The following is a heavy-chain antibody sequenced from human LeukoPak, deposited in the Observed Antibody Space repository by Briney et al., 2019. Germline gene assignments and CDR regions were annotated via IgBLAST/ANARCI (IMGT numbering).Heavy chain of an antibody. J-gene: IGHJ4*02. D-gene: IGHD5-24*01. CDR2: ISAYNGNT. CDR1: GYTFTNYG. V-gene: IGHV1-18*01. CDR3: ARGRDGYNPTADY. Sequence: ASVTVSYKASGYTFTNYGIRWVRQAPGQGLAWMGWISAYNGNTNYAQKVQGRVTMTTDTSTSTAYMELRSLRSDDTAVYYCARGRDGYNPTADYWGQGTLVTVSS.